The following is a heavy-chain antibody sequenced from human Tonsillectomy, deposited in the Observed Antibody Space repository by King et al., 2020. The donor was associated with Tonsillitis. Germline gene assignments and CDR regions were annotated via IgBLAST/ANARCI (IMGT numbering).Heavy chain of an antibody. J-gene: IGHJ4*02. CDR1: GFSFSNYA. V-gene: IGHV3-23*04. CDR3: AKDGDDFIFDY. Sequence: VQLVESGGGLVQPGGSLRLSCAASGFSFSNYAMTWVRQAQGKGLEWVSLISGSGRTTYYADSVKGRFTISRDNSRSTLYLQMNSLRADDTAIYYCAKDGDDFIFDYWGQGTLVTVSS. CDR2: ISGSGRTT. D-gene: IGHD3-3*01.